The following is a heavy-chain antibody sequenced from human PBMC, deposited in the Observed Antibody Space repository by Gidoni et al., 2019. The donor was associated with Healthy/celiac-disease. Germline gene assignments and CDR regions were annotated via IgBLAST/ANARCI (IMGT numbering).Heavy chain of an antibody. CDR2: ISSSSSTI. D-gene: IGHD3-22*01. CDR1: GFTFRSDS. V-gene: IGHV3-48*01. CDR3: AREVLRDSSGYDYYYGMDV. Sequence: EVQLVESGGGLVQPGGSLRLSCAASGFTFRSDSMNWVRQAPGKGLEGVSYISSSSSTIYYADSVKGRFTISRDNAKNSLYLQMNSLRAEDTAVYYCAREVLRDSSGYDYYYGMDVWGQGTTVTVSS. J-gene: IGHJ6*02.